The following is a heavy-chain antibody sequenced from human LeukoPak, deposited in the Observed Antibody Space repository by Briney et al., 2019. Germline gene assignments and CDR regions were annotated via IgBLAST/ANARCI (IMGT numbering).Heavy chain of an antibody. CDR1: GGTFSSYA. J-gene: IGHJ5*02. D-gene: IGHD2-2*01. CDR3: ARPPDIVVVPAAILTHNWFDP. V-gene: IGHV1-69*13. CDR2: IIPIFGTA. Sequence: SVKVSCKASGGTFSSYAISWVRQAPGQGLEWMGGIIPIFGTANYAQKFQGRVTITADESTSTAYMELSSLRSEDTAVYYCARPPDIVVVPAAILTHNWFDPRGQGTLVTVSS.